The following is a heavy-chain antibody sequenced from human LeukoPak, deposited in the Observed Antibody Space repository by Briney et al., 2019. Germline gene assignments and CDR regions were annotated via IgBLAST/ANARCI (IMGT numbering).Heavy chain of an antibody. CDR3: AIIAIGGVDPSDF. D-gene: IGHD2-8*02. V-gene: IGHV1-69*02. CDR1: GGTFTRIT. J-gene: IGHJ4*02. Sequence: SVKVSCKASGGTFTRITINWVRQAPGQGLEWMGRIIPIISVVKYAQKFQGRATITADTSTTTAYMELSSLTSEDTAVYYCAIIAIGGVDPSDFWGQGTLVTVSS. CDR2: IIPIISVV.